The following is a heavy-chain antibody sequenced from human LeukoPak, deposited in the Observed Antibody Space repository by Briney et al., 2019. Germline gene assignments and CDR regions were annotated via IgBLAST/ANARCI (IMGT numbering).Heavy chain of an antibody. V-gene: IGHV3-30-3*01. CDR3: ARDYRAGRYYYYYMDV. Sequence: GGSLRLSCAASGFTFSSYAMHWVRQAPGKGLEWVAVISYDGSNKYYADSVKGRFTISRDNSKNTLYLQMNSLRAEDTAVYYCARDYRAGRYYYYYMDVWGKGTTVTVSS. J-gene: IGHJ6*03. CDR1: GFTFSSYA. D-gene: IGHD3-10*01. CDR2: ISYDGSNK.